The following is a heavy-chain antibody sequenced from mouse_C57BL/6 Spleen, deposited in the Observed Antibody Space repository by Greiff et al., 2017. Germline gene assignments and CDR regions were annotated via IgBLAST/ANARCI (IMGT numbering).Heavy chain of an antibody. CDR2: IYPSDSET. Sequence: QVQLQQPGAELVRPGSSVKLSCKASGYTFTSYWLDWVKQRPGQGLEWIGNIYPSDSETHYNQKFKDKATLTVDKSSSTAYMQLSSLTSEDSAVYYCARLPHYYGSSYPFAYWGQGTLVTVSA. D-gene: IGHD1-1*01. J-gene: IGHJ3*01. CDR1: GYTFTSYW. V-gene: IGHV1-61*01. CDR3: ARLPHYYGSSYPFAY.